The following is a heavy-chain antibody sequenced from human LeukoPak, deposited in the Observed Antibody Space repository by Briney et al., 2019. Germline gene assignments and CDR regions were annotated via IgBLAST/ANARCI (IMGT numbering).Heavy chain of an antibody. CDR2: IRFDGGDK. D-gene: IGHD1-26*01. CDR3: AKDPVLVGATPDAFDI. J-gene: IGHJ3*02. Sequence: GGSLRLSCAASGFTFSSYGMHWVRQAPGKGLEWVAFIRFDGGDKNYADSVKGRFTISRDNSKNALFLQMNSLRGEDTAVYYCAKDPVLVGATPDAFDIWGQGTMVTVSS. V-gene: IGHV3-30*02. CDR1: GFTFSSYG.